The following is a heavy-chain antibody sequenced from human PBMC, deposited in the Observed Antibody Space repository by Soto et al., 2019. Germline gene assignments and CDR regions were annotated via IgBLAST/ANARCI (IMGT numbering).Heavy chain of an antibody. CDR2: INAGNGNT. V-gene: IGHV1-3*01. D-gene: IGHD1-26*01. CDR1: GYTFTSYA. Sequence: QVQLVQSGAEVKKPGASVKVSCKASGYTFTSYAMHWVRQAPGQRLEWMGWINAGNGNTKYSQKFQGRVTITRDTSVSTGYMELSTVRSEDTAVDYCARDLGATADLGQGTLVTVSS. J-gene: IGHJ4*02. CDR3: ARDLGATAD.